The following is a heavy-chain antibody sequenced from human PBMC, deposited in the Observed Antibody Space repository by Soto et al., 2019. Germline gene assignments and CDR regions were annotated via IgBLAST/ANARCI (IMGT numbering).Heavy chain of an antibody. CDR2: IRSKGYGGTT. J-gene: IGHJ6*02. CDR3: ASLTSWSQEYYYGMDV. CDR1: GFTFGDFG. D-gene: IGHD2-2*01. V-gene: IGHV3-49*03. Sequence: GGSLRLSCTGSGFTFGDFGMSWFRQAPGKGLEWLSFIRSKGYGGTTESAASVRGRFITSRDDSKSIAYLQMNSLKTEDTAVYYCASLTSWSQEYYYGMDVWGQGTTVTV.